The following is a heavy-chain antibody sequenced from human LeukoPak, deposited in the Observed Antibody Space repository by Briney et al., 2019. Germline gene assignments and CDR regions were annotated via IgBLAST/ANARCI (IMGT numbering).Heavy chain of an antibody. CDR2: IYYSGST. V-gene: IGHV4-59*12. D-gene: IGHD5-24*01. CDR1: GGSITSYY. CDR3: ARGDGYEYAFDI. Sequence: SETLSLTCTVSGGSITSYYWSWIRQPPGKGLEWIGYIYYSGSTNYNPSLKSRVTISIDTSKNQFSLKLSSVTAADTAVYYCARGDGYEYAFDIWGQGTMVTVSS. J-gene: IGHJ3*02.